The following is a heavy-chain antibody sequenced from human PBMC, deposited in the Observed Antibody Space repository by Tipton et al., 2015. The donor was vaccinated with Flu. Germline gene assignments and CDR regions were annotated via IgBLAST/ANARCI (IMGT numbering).Heavy chain of an antibody. J-gene: IGHJ5*02. CDR1: GGSFSGYY. CDR3: ARHDYGDYHWFDP. CDR2: INHSGST. Sequence: TLSLTCALYGGSFSGYYWSWIRQSPGKGLEWIGEINHSGSTNYNPSLKSRVTISVDTSNNQFSLNLSSVTAADTAVYYCARHDYGDYHWFDPWGQGRRVAVSS. V-gene: IGHV4-34*01. D-gene: IGHD4-17*01.